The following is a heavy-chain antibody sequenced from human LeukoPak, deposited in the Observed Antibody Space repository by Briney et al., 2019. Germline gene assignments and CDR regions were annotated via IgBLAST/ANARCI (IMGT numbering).Heavy chain of an antibody. CDR2: MHHSRSS. J-gene: IGHJ4*02. Sequence: SETLSLTCTVSGVSIRSYYWNWVRQSPGRGLEWIGYMHHSRSSHYNPFLKSRVTISVDTSKNHFSLKLNSVTAADTAVYYCAGGYGSSWSFDHWGQGTLVTVSS. CDR3: AGGYGSSWSFDH. CDR1: GVSIRSYY. V-gene: IGHV4-59*01. D-gene: IGHD2-2*01.